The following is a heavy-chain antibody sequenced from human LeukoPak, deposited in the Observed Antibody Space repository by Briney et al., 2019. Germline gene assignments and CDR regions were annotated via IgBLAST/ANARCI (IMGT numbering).Heavy chain of an antibody. V-gene: IGHV3-21*01. J-gene: IGHJ4*02. D-gene: IGHD3-10*01. CDR2: ISSSSSYI. CDR1: GFTFSSYS. Sequence: PGGSLRLSCAASGFTFSSYSMNWVRQAPGKGLEWVSSISSSSSYIYYADSVKGRFTISRDNAKNSLYLQMNSLRAEDTAVYYCARAIYGSGSYYKGYYFDYWGQGTLVTVSS. CDR3: ARAIYGSGSYYKGYYFDY.